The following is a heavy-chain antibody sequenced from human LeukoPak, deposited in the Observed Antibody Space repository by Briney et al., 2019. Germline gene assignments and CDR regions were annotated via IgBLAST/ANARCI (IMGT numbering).Heavy chain of an antibody. CDR3: VKDNPLDY. V-gene: IGHV3-30*02. CDR2: IRYDGNNK. J-gene: IGHJ4*02. Sequence: GGSLRLSCAASGFTFSDYGMDWVRQAPGKGLEWVAFIRYDGNNKLYADSMKGRFTISRDNSKNTLYLHINSLRAEDTAVYYCVKDNPLDYWGQGTLVIVSS. CDR1: GFTFSDYG. D-gene: IGHD1-14*01.